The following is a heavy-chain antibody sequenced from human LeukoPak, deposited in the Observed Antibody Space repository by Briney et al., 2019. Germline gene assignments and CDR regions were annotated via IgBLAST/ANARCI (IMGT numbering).Heavy chain of an antibody. Sequence: GGSLRLSCAASGFTFSTYAMTWVRQAPGKGLEWVSSISGNGDSTHYEDSVRGRFTVSRDNSKNTLCLQMNSLRAEDTAVYYCAKFMNLGSYTSRWNAVDIWGQGTMVTVSS. CDR3: AKFMNLGSYTSRWNAVDI. CDR2: ISGNGDST. CDR1: GFTFSTYA. D-gene: IGHD3-10*01. V-gene: IGHV3-23*01. J-gene: IGHJ3*02.